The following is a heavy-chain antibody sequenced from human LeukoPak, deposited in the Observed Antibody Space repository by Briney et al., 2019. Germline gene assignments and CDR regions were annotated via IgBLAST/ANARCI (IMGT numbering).Heavy chain of an antibody. D-gene: IGHD3-22*01. CDR1: GGSFSGYY. CDR3: ARGMIVYYYYGMDV. V-gene: IGHV4-34*01. J-gene: IGHJ6*02. Sequence: PSETLSHTCAVYGGSFSGYYWSWIRQPPGKGLEWIGEINHSGSTNYNPSLKSRVTISVDTSKNQFSLKLSSVTAADTAVYYCARGMIVYYYYGMDVWGQGTTVTVSS. CDR2: INHSGST.